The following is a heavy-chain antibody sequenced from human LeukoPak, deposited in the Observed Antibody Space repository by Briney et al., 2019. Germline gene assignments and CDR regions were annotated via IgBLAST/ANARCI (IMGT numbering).Heavy chain of an antibody. V-gene: IGHV4-34*08. CDR3: AAPLTVGATVY. CDR1: GGTFSGYY. Sequence: SETLSLTCAVYGGTFSGYYWVWIRQPPGKGLEWIGSIYYTGSTYYNPSLRSRVTISVDTSKNQFSLKLSSVTAADTAVYYCAAPLTVGATVYWGQGTLVTVSS. CDR2: IYYTGST. J-gene: IGHJ4*02. D-gene: IGHD1-26*01.